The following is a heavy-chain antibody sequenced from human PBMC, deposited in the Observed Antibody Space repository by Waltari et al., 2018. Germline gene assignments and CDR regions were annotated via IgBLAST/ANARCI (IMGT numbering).Heavy chain of an antibody. V-gene: IGHV3-73*01. CDR1: GVTIGGTA. Sequence: EVQVVESGGGFIQTGESLRLSCVASGVTIGGTAMEWVRQSPGKGLQRIGRVRSKHNNFATVYAESMRGRSMVSRNASMNTAYLQIDNVTPDDTAVYYCTTGIVELESERAAFWGRGVLVTVTS. D-gene: IGHD1-1*01. J-gene: IGHJ4*02. CDR2: VRSKHNNFAT. CDR3: TTGIVELESERAAF.